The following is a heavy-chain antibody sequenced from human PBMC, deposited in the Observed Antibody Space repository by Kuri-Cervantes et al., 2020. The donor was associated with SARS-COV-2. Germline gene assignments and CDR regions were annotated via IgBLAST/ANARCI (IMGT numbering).Heavy chain of an antibody. V-gene: IGHV4-59*01. CDR3: ARSSGDIVVVPVFDP. CDR1: GGSISSYY. J-gene: IGHJ5*02. CDR2: IYYSGST. D-gene: IGHD2-2*01. Sequence: SETLSLTCTVFGGSISSYYWSWIRQPPGKGLEWIGYIYYSGSTNYNPSLKSRVTISVDTSKNQFSLKLSSVTAADTAVYYCARSSGDIVVVPVFDPWGQGTLVTVSS.